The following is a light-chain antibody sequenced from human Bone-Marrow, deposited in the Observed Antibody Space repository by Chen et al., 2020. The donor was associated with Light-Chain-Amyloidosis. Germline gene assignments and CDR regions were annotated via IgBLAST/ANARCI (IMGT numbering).Light chain of an antibody. V-gene: IGKV4-1*01. CDR1: QSVLYSSNNKND. J-gene: IGKJ4*01. Sequence: DIVMTQSPASLAVSLGERATINCKSSQSVLYSSNNKNDLVLYQQKSVPPPKVLIYWASTREYGVPDRVSGSGYRTDFTLTINSLQAEDGAVYYCQQYYSSPLTFGGGTKVEIQ. CDR3: QQYYSSPLT. CDR2: WAS.